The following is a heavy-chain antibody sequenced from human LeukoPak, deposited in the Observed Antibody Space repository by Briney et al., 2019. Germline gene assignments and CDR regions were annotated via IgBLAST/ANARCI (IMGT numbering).Heavy chain of an antibody. CDR1: GGSFSGYY. V-gene: IGHV4-34*01. CDR3: ARVSVSGYGYYYFDY. Sequence: SETLSLTCAVYGGSFSGYYWSWIRQPPGKGLEWIGEINHSGSTNYNPSLKSRVTISVDTSQNQFSLKLSSVTAADTAVYHCARVSVSGYGYYYFDYWGQGTLVTVSS. CDR2: INHSGST. D-gene: IGHD5-12*01. J-gene: IGHJ4*02.